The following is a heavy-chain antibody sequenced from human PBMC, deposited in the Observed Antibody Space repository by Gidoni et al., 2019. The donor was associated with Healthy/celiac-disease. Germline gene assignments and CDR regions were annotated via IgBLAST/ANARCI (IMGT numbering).Heavy chain of an antibody. J-gene: IGHJ4*02. Sequence: GGSISSSSYYWGWIRQPPGKGLEWIGSIYYSGSTYYNPSLKSRVTISVDTSKNQFSLKLSSVTAADTAVYYCARPSAAGFFDYWGQGTLVTVSS. CDR2: IYYSGST. V-gene: IGHV4-39*01. CDR1: GGSISSSSYY. CDR3: ARPSAAGFFDY. D-gene: IGHD6-13*01.